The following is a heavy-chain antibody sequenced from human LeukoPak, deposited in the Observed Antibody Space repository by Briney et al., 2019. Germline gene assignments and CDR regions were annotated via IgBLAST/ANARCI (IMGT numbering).Heavy chain of an antibody. CDR2: IYNSGST. CDR1: GGSISSYY. CDR3: ARDHDYSNYD. J-gene: IGHJ4*02. V-gene: IGHV4-59*01. Sequence: SETLSLTCTVSGGSISSYYWSWIRQPPGKGLEWIGYIYNSGSTNYNPSLKSRVTISVHTSKNQFSLKLSSVTAADTAVYYCARDHDYSNYDWGQGTLVTVSS. D-gene: IGHD4-11*01.